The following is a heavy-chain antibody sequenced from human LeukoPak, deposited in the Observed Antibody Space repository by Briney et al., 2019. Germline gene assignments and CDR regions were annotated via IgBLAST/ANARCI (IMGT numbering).Heavy chain of an antibody. CDR1: GFTFSSYW. CDR2: IKQDGSEK. D-gene: IGHD5-12*01. CDR3: ARKDIVATIYYFDY. V-gene: IGHV3-7*01. J-gene: IGHJ4*02. Sequence: GGSLRLSCAASGFTFSSYWMSWVRQAPGKGLEWVANIKQDGSEKYYVDSVKGRFTISRDNAKNSLYLQMNSLRAEDTAVYYCARKDIVATIYYFDYWGQGTLVTVSS.